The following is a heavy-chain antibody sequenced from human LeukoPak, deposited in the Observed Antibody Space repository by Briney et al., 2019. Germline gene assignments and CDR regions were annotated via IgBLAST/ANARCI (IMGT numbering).Heavy chain of an antibody. CDR1: GFTFSSYA. V-gene: IGHV3-30-3*01. D-gene: IGHD3-10*01. Sequence: GRSLRLSCAASGFTFSSYAMHWVRQAPGKALEWVAVISYDGSNKYYADSVKGRFTISRDNSKNTLYLQMNSLRAEDTAVYYCARDYLYGSGSYLDYWGQGTLVTVSS. CDR2: ISYDGSNK. CDR3: ARDYLYGSGSYLDY. J-gene: IGHJ4*02.